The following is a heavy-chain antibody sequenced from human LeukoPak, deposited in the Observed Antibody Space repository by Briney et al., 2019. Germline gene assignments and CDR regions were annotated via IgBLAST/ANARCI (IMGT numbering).Heavy chain of an antibody. CDR2: ISSSSSYI. CDR3: ARGGDGYNNVDY. J-gene: IGHJ4*02. V-gene: IGHV3-21*01. CDR1: GFTFSSYS. D-gene: IGHD5-24*01. Sequence: GGSLRLSCAASGFTFSSYSMNWVRQAPGKGLEWVSSISSSSSYIYYADSVKGRFTISRDNAKNSLYLQMNSLRAEDTAVYYCARGGDGYNNVDYWGQGTLVTVST.